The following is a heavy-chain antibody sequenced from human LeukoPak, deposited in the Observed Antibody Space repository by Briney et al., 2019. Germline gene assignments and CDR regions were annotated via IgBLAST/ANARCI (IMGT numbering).Heavy chain of an antibody. V-gene: IGHV3-9*01. J-gene: IGHJ4*02. CDR2: ISWNSGSI. CDR1: GFTFDDYA. CDR3: AKGAIVGATLGYYFDY. D-gene: IGHD1-26*01. Sequence: GGSLRLSCAASGFTFDDYAMHWVRQAPGKGLEWVSGISWNSGSIGYADSVKGRFTISRDNAKNSLYLQMNSLRAEDTALYYCAKGAIVGATLGYYFDYWAREPWSPSPQ.